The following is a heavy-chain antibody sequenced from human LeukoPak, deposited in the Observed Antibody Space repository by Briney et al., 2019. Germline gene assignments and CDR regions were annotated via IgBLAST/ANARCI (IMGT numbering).Heavy chain of an antibody. V-gene: IGHV4-59*01. D-gene: IGHD2-15*01. CDR2: IYYSGST. Sequence: SETLSLTCTVSSGSISSYYWSWIRQPPGKGLEWIGYIYYSGSTNYNPSLKSRVTISVDTSKNQFSLKLSSVTAADTAVYYCARDLPAADAFDIWGQGTMVTVSS. CDR1: SGSISSYY. CDR3: ARDLPAADAFDI. J-gene: IGHJ3*02.